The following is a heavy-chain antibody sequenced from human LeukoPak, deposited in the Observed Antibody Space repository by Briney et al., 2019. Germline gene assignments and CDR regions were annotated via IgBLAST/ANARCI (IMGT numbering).Heavy chain of an antibody. V-gene: IGHV3-30*02. CDR2: ISSDGSDK. Sequence: GGSLRLSCAASGFRFSAYGIHWVRQAPGKGLDWVTYISSDGSDKFYTDSVKGRFTISRDNLKNTVYLQMNSLRVEDAAVYYCAKELDLDRATYFFDRWGQGALVTVSS. D-gene: IGHD3/OR15-3a*01. CDR1: GFRFSAYG. J-gene: IGHJ5*02. CDR3: AKELDLDRATYFFDR.